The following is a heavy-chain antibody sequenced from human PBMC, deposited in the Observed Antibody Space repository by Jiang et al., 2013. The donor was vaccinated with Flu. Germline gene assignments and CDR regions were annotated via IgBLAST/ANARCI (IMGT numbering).Heavy chain of an antibody. CDR2: IIPIFGRA. J-gene: IGHJ4*02. CDR3: ARGSSDCSRSNCPFDY. CDR1: GGTFSSYS. Sequence: SGAEVKKPGSSVKVSCKASGGTFSSYSISWVRQAPGQGLEWMGGIIPIFGRASYAQKFQGRVTITAVKSTSTAYMEVISLRSEDTAVYYCARGSSDCSRSNCPFDYWGQGTLVAVSS. V-gene: IGHV1-69*06. D-gene: IGHD2-2*01.